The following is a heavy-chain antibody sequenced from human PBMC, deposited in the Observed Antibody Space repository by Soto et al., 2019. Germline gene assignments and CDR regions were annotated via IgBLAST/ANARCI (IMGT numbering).Heavy chain of an antibody. CDR1: GYTFTSYG. J-gene: IGHJ4*02. CDR2: ISAYNGNT. D-gene: IGHD5-18*01. Sequence: QVQLVQSGAEVKKPGASVKVSCKASGYTFTSYGISWVRQAPGQGLEWMGWISAYNGNTNYAQKLQGRVTMTTDTSTSTAYMELRNLRSEDTAVYYWARDLDGYSYGLFDYWGQGTLVTVSS. V-gene: IGHV1-18*01. CDR3: ARDLDGYSYGLFDY.